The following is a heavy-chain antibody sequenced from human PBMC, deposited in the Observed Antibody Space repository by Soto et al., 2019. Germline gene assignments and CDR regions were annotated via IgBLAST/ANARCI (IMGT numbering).Heavy chain of an antibody. CDR3: ARDNPRSSGWYGHFDF. V-gene: IGHV3-33*01. J-gene: IGHJ4*02. D-gene: IGHD6-19*01. CDR2: IWYDGSNK. Sequence: PGGSLRLSCAASGFTFSSYGMHWVRQAPGKGLEWVAVIWYDGSNKYYADSVKGRFTISRDNSKNTLYLQMNSLRAEDTAVYYCARDNPRSSGWYGHFDFWGQGTLVTVSS. CDR1: GFTFSSYG.